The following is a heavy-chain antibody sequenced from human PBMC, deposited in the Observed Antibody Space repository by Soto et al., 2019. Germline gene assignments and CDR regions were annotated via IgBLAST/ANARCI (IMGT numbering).Heavy chain of an antibody. Sequence: SVKVSCKASGYTFTYRYLHWVRQAPGQALEWMGWITPFNGNTNYAKKFQDRVTITRDRSMSTAYMELGSLRSEDTAVYYCATLRVGSNGEYYYYGMDVWGQGTTVTVSS. CDR2: ITPFNGNT. J-gene: IGHJ6*02. CDR1: GYTFTYRY. CDR3: ATLRVGSNGEYYYYGMDV. V-gene: IGHV1-45*02. D-gene: IGHD6-13*01.